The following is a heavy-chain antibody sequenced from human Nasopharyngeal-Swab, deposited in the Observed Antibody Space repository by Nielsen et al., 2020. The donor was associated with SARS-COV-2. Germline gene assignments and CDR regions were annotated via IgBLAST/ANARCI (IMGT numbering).Heavy chain of an antibody. D-gene: IGHD3-3*01. V-gene: IGHV3-11*05. CDR2: ISSSSSYT. CDR3: ARVEETIFGGEYFDL. J-gene: IGHJ2*01. CDR1: GCTFSDYY. Sequence: GESLKISCAASGCTFSDYYMSWIRQAPGKGLEWVSYISSSSSYTNYADSVKGRFTISRDNAKNSLYLQMNSLRAEDTAVYYCARVEETIFGGEYFDLWGRGTLVTVSS.